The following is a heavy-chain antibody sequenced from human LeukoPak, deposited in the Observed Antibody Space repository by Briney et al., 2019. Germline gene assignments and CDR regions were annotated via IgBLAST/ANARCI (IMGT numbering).Heavy chain of an antibody. CDR1: GYSISSGYY. Sequence: PSGTLSLTCAVSGYSISSGYYWGWIRQPPGKGLEWIGSIYHSGSTYYNPSLKSRVTISVDTSKNQFSLKLSSVTAADTAVYYCTRVVTHSRYAFDIWGQGTMVTVSS. J-gene: IGHJ3*02. D-gene: IGHD4-23*01. V-gene: IGHV4-38-2*01. CDR3: TRVVTHSRYAFDI. CDR2: IYHSGST.